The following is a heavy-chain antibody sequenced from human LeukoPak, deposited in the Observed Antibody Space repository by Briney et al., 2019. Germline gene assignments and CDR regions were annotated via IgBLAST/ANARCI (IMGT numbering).Heavy chain of an antibody. CDR1: GFTFSSAW. J-gene: IGHJ4*02. Sequence: GGSLRLSCAAPGFTFSSAWMTWVRQAPGKGLEWVGRVRSKADGGTTDYAAPAKGRFTISRDDSKNTVLLQMNSLKTEDTAVYYCTTVRPGTSGYSYWGQGTLVTVSS. V-gene: IGHV3-15*01. CDR3: TTVRPGTSGYSY. CDR2: VRSKADGGTT. D-gene: IGHD3-22*01.